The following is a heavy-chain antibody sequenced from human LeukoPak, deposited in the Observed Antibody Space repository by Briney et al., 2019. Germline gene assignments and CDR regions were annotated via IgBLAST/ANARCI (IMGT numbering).Heavy chain of an antibody. D-gene: IGHD3-22*01. V-gene: IGHV1-69*13. CDR3: ARTPRYYDSSGYYVY. J-gene: IGHJ4*02. CDR2: NIPIFGTA. CDR1: GGTFSSYA. Sequence: GASVKVSCKASGGTFSSYAISWVRQAPGQGLEWMGGNIPIFGTANYAQKFQGRVTITADESTSTAYMELSSLRSEDTAVYYCARTPRYYDSSGYYVYWGQGTLVTVSS.